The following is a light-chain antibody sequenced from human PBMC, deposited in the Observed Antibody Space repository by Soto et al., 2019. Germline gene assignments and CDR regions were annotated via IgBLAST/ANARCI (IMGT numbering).Light chain of an antibody. J-gene: IGKJ4*01. V-gene: IGKV3-20*01. CDR2: GAS. CDR3: QQYGNAPLA. CDR1: QSISSNF. Sequence: EIVMTQSPATLSVSPGERATLSCRASQSISSNFLAWYQQKPGQAPRLLIYGASKRATGIPDRFSGSGSGTDFTLTISDVEPEDFGVYYCQQYGNAPLAFGGGTKVDIK.